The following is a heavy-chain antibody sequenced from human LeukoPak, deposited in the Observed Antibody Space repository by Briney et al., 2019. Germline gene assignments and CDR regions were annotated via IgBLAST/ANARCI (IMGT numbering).Heavy chain of an antibody. CDR1: GFTFSSYA. D-gene: IGHD2-2*01. Sequence: GGSLRLSCAASGFTFSSYAMSWVRQAPGKGLEWVSAISGSGGSTYYADSVKGRFTNSRDNSKNTLYLQMNSLRAEDTAVYYCAATYKLGYCSSTSCFNSGAEYFQHWGQGTLVTVSS. CDR3: AATYKLGYCSSTSCFNSGAEYFQH. J-gene: IGHJ1*01. V-gene: IGHV3-23*01. CDR2: ISGSGGST.